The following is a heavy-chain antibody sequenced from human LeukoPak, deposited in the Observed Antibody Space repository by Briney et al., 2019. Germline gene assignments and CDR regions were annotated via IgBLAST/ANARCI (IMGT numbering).Heavy chain of an antibody. Sequence: GGSLRLSCAVSGFTFSDYGMHWVRQAPGKGLEWVAVIWNDGSSKYYGDSVMGRFTISRDNSKNTLYLQMNSLRAEDTAVYYCAKPTYGPGSFLIVRWGQGTLVTVSS. CDR3: AKPTYGPGSFLIVR. D-gene: IGHD3-10*01. CDR2: IWNDGSSK. CDR1: GFTFSDYG. V-gene: IGHV3-33*06. J-gene: IGHJ4*02.